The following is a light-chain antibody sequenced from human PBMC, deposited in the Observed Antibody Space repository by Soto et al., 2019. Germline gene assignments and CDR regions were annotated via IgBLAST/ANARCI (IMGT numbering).Light chain of an antibody. CDR2: DDH. Sequence: QSVLTQPPSVSAAPGQKVTISCSGSNSNIANNYVSWYQHLPGTAPRLLIYDDHKRPSGIPDRFSGSKSGTSATLGITALQTGDEADYFCGTWERNLRSYVFAPGTKVTVL. J-gene: IGLJ1*01. V-gene: IGLV1-51*01. CDR1: NSNIANNY. CDR3: GTWERNLRSYV.